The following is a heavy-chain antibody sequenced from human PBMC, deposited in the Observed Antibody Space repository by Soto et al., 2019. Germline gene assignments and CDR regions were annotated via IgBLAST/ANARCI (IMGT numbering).Heavy chain of an antibody. D-gene: IGHD2-2*01. CDR2: ISHSGTT. Sequence: QVQLQESGPGLVEPSGTLSLTCAVYLVSISSGNWWRWVRPPPGRGVEYIGEISHSGTTNYNPSLKSRLTISLDASKNQFSLKLTAVTAADTAVYYSATKNVPTPGNYWGHGTLVIVSS. CDR1: LVSISSGNW. J-gene: IGHJ4*01. V-gene: IGHV4-4*02. CDR3: ATKNVPTPGNY.